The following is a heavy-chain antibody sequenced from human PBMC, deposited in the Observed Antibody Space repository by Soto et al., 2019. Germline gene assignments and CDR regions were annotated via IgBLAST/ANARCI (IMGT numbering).Heavy chain of an antibody. CDR2: IDPSDSYT. Sequence: PGESLKISCKGSGYSFTSYRISWVRQMPGKGLEWMGRIDPSDSYTNYSPSFQGHVTISADKSISTAYLQWSSLKASDTAMYYCARPLYYYDSSGYSSRGAFDIWGQGTMVTVSS. D-gene: IGHD3-22*01. CDR1: GYSFTSYR. V-gene: IGHV5-10-1*01. CDR3: ARPLYYYDSSGYSSRGAFDI. J-gene: IGHJ3*02.